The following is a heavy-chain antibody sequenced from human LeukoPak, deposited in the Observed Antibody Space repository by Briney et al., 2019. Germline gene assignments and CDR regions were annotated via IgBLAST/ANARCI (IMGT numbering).Heavy chain of an antibody. CDR3: AGGGYDFWSGYSNLDY. CDR1: GGSISGSSYY. CDR2: IYYSGST. J-gene: IGHJ4*02. D-gene: IGHD3-3*01. Sequence: SETLSLTCTVSGGSISGSSYYWGWIRQPPGKGLEWIGYIYYSGSTNYNPSLKSRVTISVDTSKNQFSLKLSSVTAADTAVYYCAGGGYDFWSGYSNLDYWGQGTLVTVSS. V-gene: IGHV4-61*05.